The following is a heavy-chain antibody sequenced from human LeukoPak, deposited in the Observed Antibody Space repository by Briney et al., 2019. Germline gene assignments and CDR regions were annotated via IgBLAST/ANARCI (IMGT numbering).Heavy chain of an antibody. CDR1: GYTFTGYY. D-gene: IGHD3-10*01. V-gene: IGHV1-2*02. CDR3: ARGAMVRGTDYYYYMDV. J-gene: IGHJ6*03. CDR2: INPNSGGT. Sequence: GASVKVSCKASGYTFTGYYMHWVRQAPGQGLEWMGWINPNSGGTNYAQKFQGRVTMTRDTSISTAYMELSRLRSDDTAVYYCARGAMVRGTDYYYYMDVWGKGTTVTVSS.